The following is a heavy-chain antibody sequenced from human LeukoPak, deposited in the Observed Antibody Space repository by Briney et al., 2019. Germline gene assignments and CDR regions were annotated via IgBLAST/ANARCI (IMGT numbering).Heavy chain of an antibody. V-gene: IGHV1-69*04. CDR1: GGTFSSYA. CDR3: ARVVPVEAGVGAARGRSYYFDY. J-gene: IGHJ4*02. CDR2: IIPILGIA. Sequence: SVKVSCKASGGTFSSYAISWVRQAPGQGLEWMGRIIPILGIANYAQKFQGRVTITADKSTSTAYMELSSLRSEDTAVYYCARVVPVEAGVGAARGRSYYFDYWGQGTLVTVSS. D-gene: IGHD5-24*01.